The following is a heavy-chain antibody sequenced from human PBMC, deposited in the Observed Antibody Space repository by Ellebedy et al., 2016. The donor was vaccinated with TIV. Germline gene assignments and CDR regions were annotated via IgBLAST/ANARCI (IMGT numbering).Heavy chain of an antibody. V-gene: IGHV4-38-2*01. CDR2: IYHSGST. Sequence: SETLSLTXAVSDYSITSDYLWGWIRQSPGKGLEWIGEIYHSGSTNYNPSLKSRVTISVDKSKNQFSLKLSSVTAADTAVYYCAAVGLTTPYYFDSWGQGTLVTVSS. D-gene: IGHD1-26*01. CDR1: DYSITSDYL. J-gene: IGHJ4*02. CDR3: AAVGLTTPYYFDS.